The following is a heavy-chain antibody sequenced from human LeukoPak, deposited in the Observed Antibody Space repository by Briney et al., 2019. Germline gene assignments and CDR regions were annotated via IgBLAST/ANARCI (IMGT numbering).Heavy chain of an antibody. CDR2: VYSGGST. D-gene: IGHD2-21*01. Sequence: GGSLRLSCAASGFTVSSNYMSWVRQAPGKGLEWVSVVYSGGSTSYADSVKGRFTISRDNSKNTLYLQMSSLRAEDTAVYYCAKDLFLWYFDLWGQGTLVTVSS. V-gene: IGHV3-53*01. CDR1: GFTVSSNY. CDR3: AKDLFLWYFDL. J-gene: IGHJ2*01.